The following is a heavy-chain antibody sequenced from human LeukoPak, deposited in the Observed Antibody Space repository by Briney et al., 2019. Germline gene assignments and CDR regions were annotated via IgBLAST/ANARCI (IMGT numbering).Heavy chain of an antibody. CDR2: ISSSSSTI. CDR3: AKGDGDSYDSFFDY. J-gene: IGHJ4*02. D-gene: IGHD5-12*01. V-gene: IGHV3-48*01. Sequence: GGSLRLSCAASGFTFSSYSMNWVRQAPGKGLEWVSYISSSSSTIYYADSVKGRFTISRDNAKNSLYLQMNSLRAEDMALYYCAKGDGDSYDSFFDYWGQGTLVTVSS. CDR1: GFTFSSYS.